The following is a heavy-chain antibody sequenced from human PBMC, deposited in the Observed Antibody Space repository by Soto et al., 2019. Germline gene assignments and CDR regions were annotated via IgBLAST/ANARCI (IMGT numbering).Heavy chain of an antibody. J-gene: IGHJ4*02. D-gene: IGHD6-19*01. V-gene: IGHV3-48*01. Sequence: HPGGSLRLSCAASGFTFSSYSMNWVRQAPGKGLEWVSYISSSSSTIYYADSVKGRFTISRDNAKNSLYLQMNSLRAEDTAVYYCARGSLYSSGWYVVPPNFDYWGQGTLVTVSS. CDR1: GFTFSSYS. CDR3: ARGSLYSSGWYVVPPNFDY. CDR2: ISSSSSTI.